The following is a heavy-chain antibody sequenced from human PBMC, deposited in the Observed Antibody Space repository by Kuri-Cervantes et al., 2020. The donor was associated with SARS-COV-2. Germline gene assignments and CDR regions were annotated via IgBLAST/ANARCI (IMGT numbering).Heavy chain of an antibody. D-gene: IGHD1-26*01. V-gene: IGHV4-59*12. CDR2: IYYSGST. J-gene: IGHJ4*02. CDR1: GGSISSYY. CDR3: ARVGARGLDF. Sequence: GSLRLFCTVSGGSISSYYWSWIRQPPGKGLEWIGYIYYSGSTNYNPSLKSRVTMSVDTSKSQFSLNLTSVTAADTAVYYCARVGARGLDFWGQGTLVTVSS.